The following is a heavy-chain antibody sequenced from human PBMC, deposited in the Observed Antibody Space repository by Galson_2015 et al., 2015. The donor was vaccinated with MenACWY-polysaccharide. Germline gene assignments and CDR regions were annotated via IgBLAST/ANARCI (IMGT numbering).Heavy chain of an antibody. CDR1: GLTFSSSA. CDR3: AKLRGSDWRVFDS. D-gene: IGHD6-19*01. Sequence: SLRLSCAASGLTFSSSAMSWVRRAPGKGLEWVSEISGRGSNTYYADSVKGRFTISRDNSKNTLFLQMNTLRAEDTAIYFCAKLRGSDWRVFDSGAQGPLAPASS. V-gene: IGHV3-23*01. CDR2: ISGRGSNT. J-gene: IGHJ4*02.